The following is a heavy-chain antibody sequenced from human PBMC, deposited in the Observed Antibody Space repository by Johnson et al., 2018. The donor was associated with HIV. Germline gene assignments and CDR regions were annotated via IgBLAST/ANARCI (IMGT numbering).Heavy chain of an antibody. Sequence: VQLVESGGGLVKPGGSLRLSCAASGFTFSHAWMTWVRQAPGKGLEWIGRIKSKTDGGTTEYAEPVKGRFTISRDDSKNTLYLEMKSLRSEDMAVYYCARDSMVQGVMWAFDIWGQGTMVTVSS. CDR2: IKSKTDGGTT. V-gene: IGHV3-15*05. D-gene: IGHD3-10*01. J-gene: IGHJ3*02. CDR1: GFTFSHAW. CDR3: ARDSMVQGVMWAFDI.